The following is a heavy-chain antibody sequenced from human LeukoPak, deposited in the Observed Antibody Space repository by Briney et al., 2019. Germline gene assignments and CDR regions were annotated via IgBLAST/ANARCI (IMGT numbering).Heavy chain of an antibody. CDR2: IRSSSRGTI. J-gene: IGHJ4*02. D-gene: IGHD3-3*01. Sequence: GGSLRLSCAASGFTFSDYSMNWVRQAPGKGLEWVSYIRSSSRGTIYYADSVKGRSTISRDNAKNSLYLQMNSLRAEDTAVYYCARNRFCFDYWGQGTLVTVSS. V-gene: IGHV3-48*01. CDR1: GFTFSDYS. CDR3: ARNRFCFDY.